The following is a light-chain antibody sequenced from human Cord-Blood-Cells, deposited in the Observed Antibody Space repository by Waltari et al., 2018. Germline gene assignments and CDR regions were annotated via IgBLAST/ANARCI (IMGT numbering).Light chain of an antibody. CDR2: DVS. CDR1: SRDVGGYNY. CDR3: SSYTSSSTVV. V-gene: IGLV2-14*01. J-gene: IGLJ2*01. Sequence: QSALTQPAPVSGSPGQSLTISCPGTSRDVGGYNYVTWYQQHPGKAPKLMSYDVSNRPSGVSNRFSGSKSGNTASLTISGLQAEDEADYYCSSYTSSSTVVFGGGTKLTVL.